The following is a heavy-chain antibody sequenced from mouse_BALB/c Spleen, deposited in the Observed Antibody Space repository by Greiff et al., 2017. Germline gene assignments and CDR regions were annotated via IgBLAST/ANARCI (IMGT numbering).Heavy chain of an antibody. Sequence: VMLVESGAELARPGASVKLSCKASGYTFTSYWMQWVKQRPGRGLEWIGAIYPGDGDTRYTQRFKGKATLTADKSSSTAYMQLSSLASEDSAVYYCARCGDYGSTSWFAYWGQGTLVTVSA. J-gene: IGHJ3*01. CDR1: GYTFTSYW. CDR2: IYPGDGDT. D-gene: IGHD1-1*01. CDR3: ARCGDYGSTSWFAY. V-gene: IGHV1-87*01.